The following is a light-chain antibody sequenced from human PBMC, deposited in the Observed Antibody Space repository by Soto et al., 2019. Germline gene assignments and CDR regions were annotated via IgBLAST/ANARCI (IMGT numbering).Light chain of an antibody. CDR2: DAS. Sequence: EIVLTQSPATLSLSPGERATLSCRASQSVRSHFAWYQQKPGQAPRLLIYDASNRATGIPDRFSGDGSGTDFTLTINRLEAEDSALYYCQKYDTSPYTFGQGTKLEIK. J-gene: IGKJ2*01. V-gene: IGKV3-11*01. CDR1: QSVRSH. CDR3: QKYDTSPYT.